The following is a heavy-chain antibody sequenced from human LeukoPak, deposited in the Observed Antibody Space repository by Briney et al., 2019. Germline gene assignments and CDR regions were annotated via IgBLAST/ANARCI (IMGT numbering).Heavy chain of an antibody. J-gene: IGHJ3*02. CDR1: GFTFSSYG. CDR2: IRYDGNNK. V-gene: IGHV3-30*02. Sequence: GGSLRLSCAASGFTFSSYGMHWVRQAPGKGLEWVAFIRYDGNNKYYSDSVKGRFTISRDNSKNTLYLQMNSLRAEDTAVYYCAKDIVVVGAATNSADASDIWGQGTMVTVSS. CDR3: AKDIVVVGAATNSADASDI. D-gene: IGHD2-15*01.